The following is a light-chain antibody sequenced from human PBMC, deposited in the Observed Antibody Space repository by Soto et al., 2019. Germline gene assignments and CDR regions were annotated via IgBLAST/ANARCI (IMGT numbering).Light chain of an antibody. J-gene: IGKJ5*01. CDR1: QNINSW. CDR2: KAS. CDR3: QQYESYPT. V-gene: IGKV1-5*03. Sequence: DIQMPQSPSTLSAFVGDRVTITCRASQNINSWLAWYQQKPGKAPKLLIYKASSLQSGVPSRFSGRGSGTEFTLTISSLQPDDFATYSCQQYESYPTFGQGTRLEIK.